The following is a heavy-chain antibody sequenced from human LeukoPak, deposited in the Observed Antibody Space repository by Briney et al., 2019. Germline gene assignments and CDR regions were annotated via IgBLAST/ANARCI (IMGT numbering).Heavy chain of an antibody. V-gene: IGHV4-59*01. Sequence: SETLSLTCAVSGGSISSYYWSWIRQPPGKGLEWIGYIYYSGSTNYNPSLKSRVTIPVDTSKNQFSLKLSSVTAADTAVYYCARESGYFDWLSQYYYYYGMDVWGQGTTVTVSS. D-gene: IGHD3-9*01. J-gene: IGHJ6*02. CDR1: GGSISSYY. CDR3: ARESGYFDWLSQYYYYYGMDV. CDR2: IYYSGST.